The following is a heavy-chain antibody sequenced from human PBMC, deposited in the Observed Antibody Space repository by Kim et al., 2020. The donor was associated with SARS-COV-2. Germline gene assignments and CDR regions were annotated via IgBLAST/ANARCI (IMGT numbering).Heavy chain of an antibody. CDR3: ARRGGAAYYFDY. Sequence: GGSLRLSCAASGFTFSSYSMNWVRQAPGKGLEWVSSISSSSSYIYYADSVKGRFTISRDNAKNSLYLQMNSLRAEDTAVYYCARRGGAAYYFDYWGQGTLVTVSS. V-gene: IGHV3-21*01. CDR1: GFTFSSYS. CDR2: ISSSSSYI. D-gene: IGHD2-15*01. J-gene: IGHJ4*02.